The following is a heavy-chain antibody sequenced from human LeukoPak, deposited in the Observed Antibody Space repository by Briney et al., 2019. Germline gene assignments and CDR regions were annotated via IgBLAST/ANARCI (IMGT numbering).Heavy chain of an antibody. J-gene: IGHJ4*02. Sequence: PSETLSLTCTVSGDSISGYYWSWIRQPPGKGLEWFGYIYYSGSTYYNPSLKSRVTISVDTSKNQFSLELSSVTAADTATYFCARVRPDFDWFPRGLYFDYWGQGTLVTVSS. CDR2: IYYSGST. V-gene: IGHV4-59*01. D-gene: IGHD3-9*01. CDR3: ARVRPDFDWFPRGLYFDY. CDR1: GDSISGYY.